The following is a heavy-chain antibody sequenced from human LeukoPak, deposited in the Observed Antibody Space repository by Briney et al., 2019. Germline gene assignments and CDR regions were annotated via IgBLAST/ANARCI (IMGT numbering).Heavy chain of an antibody. CDR2: IYYSGST. J-gene: IGHJ3*02. D-gene: IGHD6-19*01. CDR1: GGSISSYY. CDR3: ARERISSGWYNDAFDI. Sequence: SETLSLTCTVSGGSISSYYWSWIRQPPGKGLEWIGYIYYSGSTNYNPSLKSRVTISVDTSKNQFSLELSSVTAADTAVYYCARERISSGWYNDAFDIWGQGTMVTVSS. V-gene: IGHV4-59*01.